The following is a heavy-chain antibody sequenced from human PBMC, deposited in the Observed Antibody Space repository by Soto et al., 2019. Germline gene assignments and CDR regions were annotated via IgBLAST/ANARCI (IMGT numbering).Heavy chain of an antibody. J-gene: IGHJ4*02. Sequence: GGSLRLSCAASGFTFSSYGMHWVRQAPGKELEWVAVIWYDGSNKYYADSVKGRFTISRDNSKNTLYLQMNSLRAEDTAVYYCAREGCSGGSCYATASFDYWGQGTLVTVSS. CDR1: GFTFSSYG. D-gene: IGHD2-15*01. CDR2: IWYDGSNK. V-gene: IGHV3-33*01. CDR3: AREGCSGGSCYATASFDY.